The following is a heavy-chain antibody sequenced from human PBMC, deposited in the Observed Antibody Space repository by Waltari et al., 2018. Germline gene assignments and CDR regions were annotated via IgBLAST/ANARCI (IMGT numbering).Heavy chain of an antibody. CDR2: IYSGGST. V-gene: IGHV3-53*01. D-gene: IGHD2-8*02. Sequence: EVQLVESGGGLIQPGGSLRLSCAASGFTVSSTYISWVRQAPGKGLEWVSVIYSGGSTYYADSVKGRFTISRDNSKTTLYLQMNSLRAEDTAVYYCARGYSWAAHLHWGQGTLVTVSS. CDR3: ARGYSWAAHLH. CDR1: GFTVSSTY. J-gene: IGHJ4*02.